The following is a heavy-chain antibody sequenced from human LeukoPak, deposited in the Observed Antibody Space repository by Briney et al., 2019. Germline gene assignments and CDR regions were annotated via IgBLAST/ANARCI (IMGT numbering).Heavy chain of an antibody. D-gene: IGHD3-9*01. J-gene: IGHJ6*03. V-gene: IGHV4-39*01. Sequence: SETLSLTCTVSGGSISSSSYYWGWIRQPPGKGLEWIGIIYYSGSTYYNPSLKSRVTISVDTSKNQFSLKLSSVTAADTAVYYCARLVRYFDWPNPGDYYYYYMDVWGKGTTVTVSS. CDR1: GGSISSSSYY. CDR2: IYYSGST. CDR3: ARLVRYFDWPNPGDYYYYYMDV.